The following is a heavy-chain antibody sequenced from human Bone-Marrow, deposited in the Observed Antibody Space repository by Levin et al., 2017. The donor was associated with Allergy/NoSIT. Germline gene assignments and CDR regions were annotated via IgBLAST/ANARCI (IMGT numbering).Heavy chain of an antibody. Sequence: ASETLSLTCTVSGGSISSSSYYWGWIRQPPGKGLEWIGNIYYSGSASYNPSLKSRVTISVEPSKNQFSLKLRSVTAADTTVDCCARRFGGSLNVAFDIWGQGTMVTVSS. J-gene: IGHJ3*02. D-gene: IGHD3-16*01. CDR3: ARRFGGSLNVAFDI. V-gene: IGHV4-39*01. CDR1: GGSISSSSYY. CDR2: IYYSGSA.